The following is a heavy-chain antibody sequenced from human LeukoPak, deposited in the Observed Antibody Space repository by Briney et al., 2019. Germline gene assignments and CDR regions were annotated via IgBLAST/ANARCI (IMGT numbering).Heavy chain of an antibody. D-gene: IGHD6-13*01. Sequence: SETLSLICTVSGYSIRDGYYWGWIRQPPGKGLEWIGSLHHRGSTYYNPSLKSRVSTSVDTSKNQIFLKLSSVTAADTAVYYCTRDGYLIAGSRFDDWGQGTLVTVTS. CDR1: GYSIRDGYY. CDR2: LHHRGST. J-gene: IGHJ4*02. V-gene: IGHV4-38-2*02. CDR3: TRDGYLIAGSRFDD.